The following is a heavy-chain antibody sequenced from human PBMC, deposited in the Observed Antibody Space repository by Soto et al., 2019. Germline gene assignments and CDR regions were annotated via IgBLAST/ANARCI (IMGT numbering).Heavy chain of an antibody. V-gene: IGHV4-4*07. Sequence: PSDTLSLTCAVSGGSISSYYWSWIRQPAGKGLEWIGRIYTSGSTNYNPSLNSRVTMSVDTSKIQFSLKLSSVTAADTAVYYSARGIAVAGDLIFCYYYGMDVWGQGTTVTVSS. CDR2: IYTSGST. CDR1: GGSISSYY. J-gene: IGHJ6*02. CDR3: ARGIAVAGDLIFCYYYGMDV. D-gene: IGHD6-19*01.